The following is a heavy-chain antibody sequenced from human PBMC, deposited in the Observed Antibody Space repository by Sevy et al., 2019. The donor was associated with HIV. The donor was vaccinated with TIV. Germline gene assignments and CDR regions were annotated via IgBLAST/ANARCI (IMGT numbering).Heavy chain of an antibody. Sequence: GGSLRLSCAASGFTFSNYWMHWVRQVPGKGLAWVARINSEGSFTSYADVVKGRFTISRDKANNTLHLQMKSLRAEDTAVYYCVRYQYYYGMDVWGQGTTVTVSS. V-gene: IGHV3-74*01. D-gene: IGHD3-16*01. CDR1: GFTFSNYW. CDR2: INSEGSFT. J-gene: IGHJ6*02. CDR3: VRYQYYYGMDV.